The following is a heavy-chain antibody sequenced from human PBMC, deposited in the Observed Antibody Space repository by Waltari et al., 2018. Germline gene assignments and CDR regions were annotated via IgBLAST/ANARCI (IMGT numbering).Heavy chain of an antibody. CDR2: SSGSGGST. D-gene: IGHD2-2*01. CDR1: GFTFSSYA. V-gene: IGHV3-23*01. Sequence: EVQLLESGGGLVQPGGSLRLYCAASGFTFSSYAMSWVRQAPGKGLGGVSASSGSGGSTYDADSGKGRCTISRDKSKNTLDLQMNSLRAEDTAVYYCAKDVVPGGSRFDYWGQGTLVTVSS. CDR3: AKDVVPGGSRFDY. J-gene: IGHJ4*02.